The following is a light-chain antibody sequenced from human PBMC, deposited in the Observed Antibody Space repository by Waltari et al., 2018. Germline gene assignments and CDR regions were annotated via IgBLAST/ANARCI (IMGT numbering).Light chain of an antibody. CDR3: QQYYSSPVT. CDR2: WAS. CDR1: QSVLYRSDNKNY. J-gene: IGKJ5*01. V-gene: IGKV4-1*01. Sequence: DIMMTQSPDSLAVSLGERATINCKSSQSVLYRSDNKNYLGWYQQKPGLPPKLLIYWASTRESGVPDRFSGSGSGTDFTLTISSLQAEDVAVYYCQQYYSSPVTFGQGT.